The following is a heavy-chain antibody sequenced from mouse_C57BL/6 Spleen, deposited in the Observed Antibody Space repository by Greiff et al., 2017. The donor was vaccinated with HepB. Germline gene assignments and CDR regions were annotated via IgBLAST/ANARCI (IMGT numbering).Heavy chain of an antibody. J-gene: IGHJ4*01. D-gene: IGHD2-1*01. CDR1: GYAFSSSW. CDR2: IYPGDGDT. V-gene: IGHV1-82*01. Sequence: VKLQESGPELVKPGASVKISCKASGYAFSSSWMNWVKQRPGKGLEWIGRIYPGDGDTNYNGKFKGKATLTADKSSSTAYMQLSSLTSEDSAVYFCARGDLLWYAMDYWGQGTSVTVSS. CDR3: ARGDLLWYAMDY.